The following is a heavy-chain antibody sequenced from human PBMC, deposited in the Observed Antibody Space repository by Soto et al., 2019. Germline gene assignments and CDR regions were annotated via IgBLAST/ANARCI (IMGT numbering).Heavy chain of an antibody. J-gene: IGHJ5*02. CDR2: IYYSGST. V-gene: IGHV4-31*03. Sequence: QVQLQESGPGLVKPSQTLFLTCTVSGGSISSGGCYWSWIRQHPGKGLAWMGYIYYSGSTYYNPSLKSRLTIPVDTPKNQFSLKLSSVTAAYTAVYYCARSIDPWGQGTLVTVSS. CDR3: ARSIDP. CDR1: GGSISSGGCY.